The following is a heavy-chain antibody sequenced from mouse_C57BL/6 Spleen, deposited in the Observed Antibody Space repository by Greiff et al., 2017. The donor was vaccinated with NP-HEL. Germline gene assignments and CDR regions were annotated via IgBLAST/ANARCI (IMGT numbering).Heavy chain of an antibody. V-gene: IGHV1-54*01. CDR2: INPGSGGT. CDR3: ARREGMITYYAMDY. CDR1: GYAFTNYL. J-gene: IGHJ4*01. Sequence: VQLQQSGAELVRPGPSVKVSCKASGYAFTNYLIEWVKQRPGQGLEWIGVINPGSGGTNYNEKFKGKATLTADKSSSTAYMQLSSLTSEDSAVYFCARREGMITYYAMDYWGQGTSVTVSS. D-gene: IGHD2-4*01.